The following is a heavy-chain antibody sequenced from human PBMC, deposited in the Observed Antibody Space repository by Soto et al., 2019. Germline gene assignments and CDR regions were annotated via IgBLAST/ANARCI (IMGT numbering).Heavy chain of an antibody. CDR1: GGTFRSYS. CDR2: IIPIFGTA. V-gene: IGHV1-69*13. Sequence: ASVKVSCKASGGTFRSYSISWVLQAPGEGLEWMGGIIPIFGTANYAQKFQGRVTITADESTSTAYMELSSLRSEDTAVYYCARGDFWSGYYTAYFDYWGQGTLVTVSS. J-gene: IGHJ4*02. CDR3: ARGDFWSGYYTAYFDY. D-gene: IGHD3-3*01.